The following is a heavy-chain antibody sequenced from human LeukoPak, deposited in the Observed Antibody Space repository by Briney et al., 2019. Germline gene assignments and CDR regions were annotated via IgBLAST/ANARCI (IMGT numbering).Heavy chain of an antibody. CDR1: GFTFSSYW. J-gene: IGHJ3*02. CDR2: INKDGSEK. CDR3: AREGWFGELSSHPVDI. D-gene: IGHD3-10*01. Sequence: QPGGSLRLSCAASGFTFSSYWMSWVRQAPGRGLEWVANINKDGSEKYYVDSVNGRFIISRDSAKTSLYLQMNSLRAEDTAVYYCAREGWFGELSSHPVDIWGQGTVVIVSS. V-gene: IGHV3-7*01.